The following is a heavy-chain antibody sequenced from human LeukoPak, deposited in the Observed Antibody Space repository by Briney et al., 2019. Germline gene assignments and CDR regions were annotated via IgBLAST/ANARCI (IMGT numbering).Heavy chain of an antibody. J-gene: IGHJ4*02. V-gene: IGHV3-53*05. CDR2: IYSGGST. CDR3: AKENRRDVLRYFDWLLPLDY. D-gene: IGHD3-9*01. Sequence: PGGSLRLSCAASGFTVSSNYMSWVRQAPGKGLEWVSVIYSGGSTYYADSVKGRFTISRDNSNNTLYLQMNSLRAEDTAVYYCAKENRRDVLRYFDWLLPLDYWGQGTLVTVSS. CDR1: GFTVSSNY.